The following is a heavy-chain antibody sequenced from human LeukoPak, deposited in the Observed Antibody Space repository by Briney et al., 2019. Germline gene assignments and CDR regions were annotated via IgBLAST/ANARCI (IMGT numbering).Heavy chain of an antibody. CDR3: ASELRWQPH. V-gene: IGHV1-8*03. CDR2: MNPNSGNT. CDR1: GYTFTGYY. Sequence: ASVKVSCKASGYTFTGYYMHWVRQATGQGLEWMGWMNPNSGNTGYAQKFQGRITSDTSISTAYLELSSLRSEDTAVYYCASELRWQPHWGQGTLVTVSS. D-gene: IGHD4-23*01. J-gene: IGHJ4*02.